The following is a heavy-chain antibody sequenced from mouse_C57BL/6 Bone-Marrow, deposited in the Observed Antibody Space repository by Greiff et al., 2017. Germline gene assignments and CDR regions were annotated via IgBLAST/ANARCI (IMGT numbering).Heavy chain of an antibody. CDR2: IYPRSGNT. CDR1: GYTFTSYG. Sequence: VKLMESGAELARPGASVKLSCKASGYTFTSYGISWVKQRTGQGLEWIGEIYPRSGNTYYNEKFKGKATLTADKSSSTAYMELRSLTSEDSAVYFCAPIALYFDYWGQGTTLTVSS. J-gene: IGHJ2*01. CDR3: APIALYFDY. V-gene: IGHV1-81*01.